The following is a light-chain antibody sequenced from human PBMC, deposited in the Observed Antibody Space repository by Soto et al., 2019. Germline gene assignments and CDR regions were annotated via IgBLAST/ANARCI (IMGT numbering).Light chain of an antibody. Sequence: EVVLTQSPGTLSLSPGDRGTLSCRASQGVSSLLAWYQQKPGQAPRLLIYGGSSRAAGIPARFSAIGSGTDSPLTISRVEPEDFAVYYCQQSANSPHTFGQGTRL. CDR1: QGVSSL. CDR2: GGS. V-gene: IGKV3-20*01. CDR3: QQSANSPHT. J-gene: IGKJ5*01.